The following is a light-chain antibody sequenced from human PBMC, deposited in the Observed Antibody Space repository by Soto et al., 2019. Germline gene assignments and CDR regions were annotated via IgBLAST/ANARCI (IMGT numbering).Light chain of an antibody. Sequence: EIVLTQSPATLSLSPGERATLSCRASQSVNIYLAWYQQKPGQAPRLLINNAFNRATGIPARFSGSGSGTDFTLTISSLEPEDFAAYYCQQRHMWPITFGQGTRLEIK. CDR1: QSVNIY. CDR2: NAF. CDR3: QQRHMWPIT. V-gene: IGKV3-11*01. J-gene: IGKJ5*01.